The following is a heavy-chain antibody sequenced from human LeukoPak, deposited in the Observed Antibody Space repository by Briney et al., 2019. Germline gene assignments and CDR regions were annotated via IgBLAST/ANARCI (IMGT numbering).Heavy chain of an antibody. J-gene: IGHJ4*02. V-gene: IGHV1-3*01. CDR2: INAGNGNT. Sequence: ASVKVSCKASGYTFTSYAMHWVRQAPGQRLEWMGWINAGNGNTKYSQKFQGRATITRDTSASTAYMELSSLRSEDTAVYYCASDDSSGYYPTLFDYWGQGTLVTVSS. D-gene: IGHD3-22*01. CDR1: GYTFTSYA. CDR3: ASDDSSGYYPTLFDY.